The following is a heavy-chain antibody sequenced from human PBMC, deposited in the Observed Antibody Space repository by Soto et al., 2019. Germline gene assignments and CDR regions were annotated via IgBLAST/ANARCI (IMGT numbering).Heavy chain of an antibody. J-gene: IGHJ3*02. CDR1: GFSVSDNY. CDR3: ARGILDI. Sequence: EVQLVESGGGLVRPGGSLKLSCAASGFSVSDNYISWVRQAPGKGLEWVSVIYSGGSAYYANSVKGRFIISRDNSKNTLYLQMNSLRAEDTALYYCARGILDIWGQGTSVSVSS. V-gene: IGHV3-66*01. CDR2: IYSGGSA.